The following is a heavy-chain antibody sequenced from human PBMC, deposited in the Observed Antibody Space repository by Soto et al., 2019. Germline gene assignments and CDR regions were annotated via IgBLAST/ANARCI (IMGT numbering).Heavy chain of an antibody. CDR3: ASLFNSIYGDDYFDS. V-gene: IGHV4-39*01. CDR2: VHHRGST. J-gene: IGHJ4*02. D-gene: IGHD4-17*01. Sequence: QLHLQESGPGLVKPSETLSLTCTVSGGSISSSGDYYWAWIRQPPWTGLEWIGRVHHRGSTYYNPSPRGRVAISVDTSKNQFALEVTSVTAADTAVYYCASLFNSIYGDDYFDSWGQGTLVTVSS. CDR1: GGSISSSGDYY.